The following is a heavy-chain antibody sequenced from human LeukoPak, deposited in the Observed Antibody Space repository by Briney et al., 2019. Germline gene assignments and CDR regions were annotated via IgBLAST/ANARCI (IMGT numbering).Heavy chain of an antibody. CDR2: IRSKANSYAT. V-gene: IGHV3-73*01. Sequence: PGGSLRLSCAASGFAFSGSAMHWVRQASGKGLEWVGRIRSKANSYATAYVASVKGRFTISRDDSKNTAYLQMNSLKTEDTAVYYCTRWDYHAAGNDYWGQGTLVTVSS. J-gene: IGHJ4*02. CDR3: TRWDYHAAGNDY. CDR1: GFAFSGSA. D-gene: IGHD6-13*01.